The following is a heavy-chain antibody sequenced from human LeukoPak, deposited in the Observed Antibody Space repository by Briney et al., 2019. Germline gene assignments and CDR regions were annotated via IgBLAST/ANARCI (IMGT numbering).Heavy chain of an antibody. CDR2: IKQDGSEK. Sequence: ETLSLTCAVYGQSFSGYYWSWVRHAPGKGLEWVANIKQDGSEKYYVDSVKGRFNISRDNAKHSLYLQMNSLRAEDTAVYYCARGIFYYDSSGYYSRGYNYYYMDVWGKGTTVTISS. J-gene: IGHJ6*03. CDR3: ARGIFYYDSSGYYSRGYNYYYMDV. V-gene: IGHV3-7*01. D-gene: IGHD3-22*01. CDR1: GQSFSGYY.